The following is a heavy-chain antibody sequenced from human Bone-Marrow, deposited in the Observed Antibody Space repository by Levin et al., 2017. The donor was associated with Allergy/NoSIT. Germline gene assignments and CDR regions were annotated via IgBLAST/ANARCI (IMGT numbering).Heavy chain of an antibody. J-gene: IGHJ5*01. V-gene: IGHV3-11*01. D-gene: IGHD1-14*01. Sequence: GGSLRLSCVGSGFRFSDYFMTWIRQTPGKGLEWISYISSSGLSTYYGDAVKGRFTISRDAAKNTLFLQMTNLRAEDTAVYYCARRKYDDRTCWFDSWGQGTLVTVAS. CDR2: ISSSGLST. CDR1: GFRFSDYF. CDR3: ARRKYDDRTCWFDS.